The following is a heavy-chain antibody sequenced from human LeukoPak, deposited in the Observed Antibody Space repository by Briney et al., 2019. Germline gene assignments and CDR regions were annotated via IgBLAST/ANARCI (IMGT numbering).Heavy chain of an antibody. J-gene: IGHJ3*02. V-gene: IGHV3-33*06. CDR2: IWCDGSNK. Sequence: GGSLRLSCAASGFTFSSYGMHWVRQAPGKGLEWVAVIWCDGSNKYYADSVKGRFTISRDNSKNTLYLQMNSLRAEDTAVYYCAKDSEFLDAFDIWGQGTMVTVSS. D-gene: IGHD3-10*01. CDR3: AKDSEFLDAFDI. CDR1: GFTFSSYG.